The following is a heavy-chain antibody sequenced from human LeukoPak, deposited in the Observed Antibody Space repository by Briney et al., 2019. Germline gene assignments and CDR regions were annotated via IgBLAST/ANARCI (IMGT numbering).Heavy chain of an antibody. J-gene: IGHJ4*02. V-gene: IGHV3-30-3*01. CDR2: ISYDGSNK. CDR3: ARDGRITTIVVGRLWGPFDY. CDR1: GFTFSSYA. Sequence: PGGSLRLSCAASGFTFSSYAMHWVRQAPGKGLEWVAVISYDGSNKYYADSVKGRFTISRDNSKNTLYLQMNSLRAEDTAVYYCARDGRITTIVVGRLWGPFDYWGQGTLVTVSS. D-gene: IGHD3-22*01.